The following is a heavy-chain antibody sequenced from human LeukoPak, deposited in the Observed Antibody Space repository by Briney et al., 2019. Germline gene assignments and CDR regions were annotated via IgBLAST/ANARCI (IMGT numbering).Heavy chain of an antibody. CDR1: GFTVSSNY. CDR2: IYGGGNI. J-gene: IGHJ4*02. V-gene: IGHV3-53*01. D-gene: IGHD5-24*01. CDR3: ARGAGYNYPYYFDY. Sequence: GGSLRLSCAASGFTVSSNYMNSVRQAPGKGLECVSVIYGGGNIYYADSVKGRFTISRDNSKNTLYLQMNSLRAEDTAVYYCARGAGYNYPYYFDYWGQGTLVTVSS.